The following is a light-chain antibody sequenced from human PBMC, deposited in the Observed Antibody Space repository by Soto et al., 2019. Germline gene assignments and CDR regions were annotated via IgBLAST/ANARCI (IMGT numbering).Light chain of an antibody. CDR3: QQYGSSPRT. V-gene: IGKV3-20*01. CDR1: QSVSRN. Sequence: EIVMTQSPATLSVSPGERVTLSCRASQSVSRNLAWYQQKPGQAPTLLIYGASIRAAGIPDRFSGSGSGTDFTLTIRRLEPDDFAVYYCQQYGSSPRTFGQGTKVDIK. J-gene: IGKJ1*01. CDR2: GAS.